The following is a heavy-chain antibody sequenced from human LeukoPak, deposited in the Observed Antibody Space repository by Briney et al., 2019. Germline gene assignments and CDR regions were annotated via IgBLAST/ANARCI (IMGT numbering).Heavy chain of an antibody. V-gene: IGHV1-2*02. D-gene: IGHD3-22*01. Sequence: GASVKVSCKTSGYTFTGFYIHWLRQAPGQGPEWMGWISPSSGDTNYAQKFQGRVTMTRDTSISTAYMELSRLRSDDTAVYYCARGDSSGYYYAPYFDYWGQGTLVTVSS. CDR2: ISPSSGDT. CDR1: GYTFTGFY. CDR3: ARGDSSGYYYAPYFDY. J-gene: IGHJ4*01.